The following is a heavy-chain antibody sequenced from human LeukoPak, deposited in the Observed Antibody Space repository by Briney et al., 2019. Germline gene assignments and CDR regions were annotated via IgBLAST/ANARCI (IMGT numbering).Heavy chain of an antibody. CDR2: INHSGST. D-gene: IGHD6-19*01. V-gene: IGHV4-34*01. J-gene: IGHJ4*02. CDR1: GVSFSGFY. Sequence: PSETLSLTSAVYGVSFSGFYWGWLRPPPGKGLVWMGEINHSGSTNYNPSLKSRLTIPVDTSKNQFSLKLGAVAAADTAVYYCARGPVQAKAVAGHWGFFVYWGQPTMVTVPS. CDR3: ARGPVQAKAVAGHWGFFVY.